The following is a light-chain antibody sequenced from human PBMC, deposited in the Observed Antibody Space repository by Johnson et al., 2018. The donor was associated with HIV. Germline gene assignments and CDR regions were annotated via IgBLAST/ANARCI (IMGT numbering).Light chain of an antibody. V-gene: IGLV1-51*01. Sequence: QSVLTQPPSVSAAPGQKVTISCSGSSSNIGNNYVSWYQQLPGTAPKLLIYDNNKRPSGTPDRFSGSKSGTSATLGISGLQTGDEADYYCGTWDNSLSAGVFGSGTKVTVL. CDR1: SSNIGNNY. CDR2: DNN. J-gene: IGLJ1*01. CDR3: GTWDNSLSAGV.